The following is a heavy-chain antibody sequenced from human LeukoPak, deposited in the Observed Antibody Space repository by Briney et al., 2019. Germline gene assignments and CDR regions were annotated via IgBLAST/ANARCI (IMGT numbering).Heavy chain of an antibody. Sequence: ASVKVSCKASGYTFTTCGISWVRQAPGQGLEWMGWISPYSGYTDYAQKFQGRVSMTTDTSTTTGYMELRSLRSDDTAVYYCVRDKNYYDNSDPKYHFDYWGQGTLVTVSP. CDR1: GYTFTTCG. V-gene: IGHV1-18*01. D-gene: IGHD3-22*01. CDR3: VRDKNYYDNSDPKYHFDY. J-gene: IGHJ4*02. CDR2: ISPYSGYT.